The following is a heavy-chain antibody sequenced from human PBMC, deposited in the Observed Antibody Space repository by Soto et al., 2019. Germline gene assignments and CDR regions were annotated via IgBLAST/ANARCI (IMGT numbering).Heavy chain of an antibody. D-gene: IGHD3-3*01. CDR3: AKAEDKEWSGYYYYYGMDV. CDR1: GFTFSSYA. Sequence: GGSLRLSCAASGFTFSSYAMSWVRQAPGKGLEWVSAISGSGGSTYYADSVKCRFTISRDNSKNTLYLQMNSLRAEDTAVYYCAKAEDKEWSGYYYYYGMDVWGQGTTVTVSS. CDR2: ISGSGGST. J-gene: IGHJ6*02. V-gene: IGHV3-23*01.